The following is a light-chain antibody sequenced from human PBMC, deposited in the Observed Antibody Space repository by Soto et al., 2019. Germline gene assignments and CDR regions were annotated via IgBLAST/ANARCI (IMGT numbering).Light chain of an antibody. CDR1: SSNIVSNT. J-gene: IGLJ2*01. CDR2: SNN. V-gene: IGLV1-44*01. Sequence: QPVLTQPPSASGTPGQRVTISCSGSSSNIVSNTVNWYQQLPRTAPKLLIYSNNQRPSGVPDRFSGSKSGTSASLAISGLQSEDEADYYCAAWDDSLNGVVFGGGTKLTVL. CDR3: AAWDDSLNGVV.